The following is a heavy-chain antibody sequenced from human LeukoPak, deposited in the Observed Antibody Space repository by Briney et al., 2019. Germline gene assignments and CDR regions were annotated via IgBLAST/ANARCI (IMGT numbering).Heavy chain of an antibody. CDR1: GYTFTGYY. CDR3: ARDGGSSSGWQGFDY. CDR2: INPNSGGT. Sequence: ASVKVSCKASGYTFTGYYMHWVRQAPGQGLEWMGWINPNSGGTNYAQKLQGRVTMTTDTSTSTAYMELRSLRSDDTAVYYCARDGGSSSGWQGFDYWGQGTLVTVSS. J-gene: IGHJ4*02. D-gene: IGHD6-19*01. V-gene: IGHV1-2*02.